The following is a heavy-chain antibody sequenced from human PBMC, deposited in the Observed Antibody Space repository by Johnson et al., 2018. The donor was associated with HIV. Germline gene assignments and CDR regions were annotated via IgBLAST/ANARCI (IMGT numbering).Heavy chain of an antibody. Sequence: VQLVESGGGLVQPGGSLRLSCAASGFSVNSNYMSWVRQAPGRGLEWVSVFYSGGSTYYADSLKGRFTISRDNSKNTLYLQMNSLRAEDTAMYYCAKRRVAGDDAFDVWGQGTMVIVSS. CDR3: AKRRVAGDDAFDV. CDR1: GFSVNSNY. CDR2: FYSGGST. J-gene: IGHJ3*01. V-gene: IGHV3-66*01. D-gene: IGHD6-19*01.